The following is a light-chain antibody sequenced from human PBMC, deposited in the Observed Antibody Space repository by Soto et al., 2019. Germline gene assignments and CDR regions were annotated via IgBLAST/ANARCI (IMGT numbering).Light chain of an antibody. CDR3: SSYTSSSTYV. CDR2: DVS. CDR1: KSYFGVYNY. Sequence: QSVLYQAPSGSGTPGQTGTISRTGNKSYFGVYNYVAWYQQHPGKAPKVMIYDVSKRPSGVPDRFSGSKSGNTASLTISGLQAEDEADYYCSSYTSSSTYVFGTGTKVTVL. J-gene: IGLJ1*01. V-gene: IGLV2-11*01.